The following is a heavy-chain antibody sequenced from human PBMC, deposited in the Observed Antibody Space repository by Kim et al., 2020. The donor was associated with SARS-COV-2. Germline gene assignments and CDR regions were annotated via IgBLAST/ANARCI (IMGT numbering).Heavy chain of an antibody. J-gene: IGHJ4*02. CDR3: ARHVSGGLFGSSSLGDH. CDR2: IYPGDSET. Sequence: GESLKISCQGSGYSFANYWIGWVRQLPGKGLEWMGIIYPGDSETRYSPSFQGQVTISVDKSISTAYLQWSSLKASDSAMYYCARHVSGGLFGSSSLGDHWGQGTLVTVSS. V-gene: IGHV5-51*01. CDR1: GYSFANYW. D-gene: IGHD6-13*01.